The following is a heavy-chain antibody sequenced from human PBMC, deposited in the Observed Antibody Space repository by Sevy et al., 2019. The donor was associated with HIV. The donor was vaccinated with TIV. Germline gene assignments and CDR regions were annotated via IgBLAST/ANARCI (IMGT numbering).Heavy chain of an antibody. CDR2: ITSSSNYI. D-gene: IGHD3-10*01. V-gene: IGHV3-21*01. CDR3: ARPYGSGSWEAFDV. Sequence: GESLKISCAASGFTFTTYTMNWVHQAPGKGLEWVSSITSSSNYIYYADSVKGRFTISRDNAKDSVYLQMNSLRAEDTAVYYCARPYGSGSWEAFDVWGQGTMVTVSS. CDR1: GFTFTTYT. J-gene: IGHJ3*01.